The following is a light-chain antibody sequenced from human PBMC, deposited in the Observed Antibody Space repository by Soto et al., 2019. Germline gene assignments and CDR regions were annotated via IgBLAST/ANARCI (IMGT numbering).Light chain of an antibody. V-gene: IGLV2-23*01. Sequence: QSVRTQSASVSGSPGQSITISCTGTSSDIGTYNLVSWYQHYPGKAPKLMIYEGIKRPSGVSNRFSGSKSGNTAFLTISGLQAEDEADYYCCSYAGSGTDNYVFGSGTKVTVL. CDR3: CSYAGSGTDNYV. CDR1: SSDIGTYNL. CDR2: EGI. J-gene: IGLJ1*01.